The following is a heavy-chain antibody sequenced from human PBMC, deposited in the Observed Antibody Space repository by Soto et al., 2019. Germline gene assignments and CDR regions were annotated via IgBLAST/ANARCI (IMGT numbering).Heavy chain of an antibody. Sequence: SETLSLTCAVSGGSISSSNWWSWVRQPPGKGLEWIGEIYHSGSTNYNPSLKSRVTISVDKSKNQFSLKLSSVTAADTAVYYCARDPSGRWYGPYFDYWGQGTLVTVSS. V-gene: IGHV4-4*02. D-gene: IGHD6-13*01. CDR1: GGSISSSNW. J-gene: IGHJ4*02. CDR2: IYHSGST. CDR3: ARDPSGRWYGPYFDY.